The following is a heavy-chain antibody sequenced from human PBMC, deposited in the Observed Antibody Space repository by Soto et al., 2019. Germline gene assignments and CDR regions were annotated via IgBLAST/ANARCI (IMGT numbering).Heavy chain of an antibody. J-gene: IGHJ4*02. D-gene: IGHD3-10*01. CDR2: IYWDDDK. V-gene: IGHV2-5*02. CDR3: AYSRYTGSGVDY. Sequence: QITVKESGPTLVKPTQTLTLTCTFSGFSLSTSGVGVGWIHQPPGKALEWLALIYWDDDKRYSPSLKSRLTITKDTSKNQVVPTMTNMDPVDTATYCCAYSRYTGSGVDYWGQGTLVTVSS. CDR1: GFSLSTSGVG.